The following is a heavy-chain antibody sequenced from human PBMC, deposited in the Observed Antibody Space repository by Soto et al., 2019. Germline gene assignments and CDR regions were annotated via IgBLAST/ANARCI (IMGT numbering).Heavy chain of an antibody. D-gene: IGHD6-19*01. V-gene: IGHV1-18*01. CDR2: ISAYNGNT. Sequence: ASVKVSCKASGYTFTSYGISWVRQAPGQGLEWMGWISAYNGNTNYAQKLQGRVTMTTDTSTSTAYVELRSLRSDDTAVYYCARSGWYMYNWFDPWGQGTLVTVSS. CDR3: ARSGWYMYNWFDP. J-gene: IGHJ5*02. CDR1: GYTFTSYG.